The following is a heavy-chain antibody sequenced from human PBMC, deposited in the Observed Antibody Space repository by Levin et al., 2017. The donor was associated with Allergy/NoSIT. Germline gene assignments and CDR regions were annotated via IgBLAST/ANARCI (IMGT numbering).Heavy chain of an antibody. D-gene: IGHD5-12*01. J-gene: IGHJ6*03. CDR2: INHSGST. V-gene: IGHV4-34*01. CDR1: GGSFSGYY. CDR3: ARGCPEPYSGYVGLGLGKYYYYMDV. Sequence: RSQTLSLTCAVYGGSFSGYYWSWIRQPPGKGLEWIGEINHSGSTNYNPSLKSRVTISVDTSKNQFSLKLSSVTAADTAVYYCARGCPEPYSGYVGLGLGKYYYYMDVWGKGTTVTVSS.